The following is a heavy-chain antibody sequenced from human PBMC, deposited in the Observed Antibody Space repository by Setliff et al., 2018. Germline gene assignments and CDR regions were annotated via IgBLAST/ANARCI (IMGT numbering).Heavy chain of an antibody. V-gene: IGHV4-39*07. CDR3: ARYDSSGYSENYYSDY. CDR1: GGSISTTDYY. CDR2: VYYSGNT. J-gene: IGHJ4*02. Sequence: NPSETLSLTCTVSGGSISTTDYYWGWIRQPPGKGLEWIGCVYYSGNTYYSPSLKSRVTMFVDTSKNQFSLMLYSVTAADTAIYYCARYDSSGYSENYYSDYWGQGTLVTVSS. D-gene: IGHD3-22*01.